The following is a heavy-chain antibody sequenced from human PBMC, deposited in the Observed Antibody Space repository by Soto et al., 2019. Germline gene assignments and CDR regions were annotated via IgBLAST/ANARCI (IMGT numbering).Heavy chain of an antibody. Sequence: ASVKVSCKASGYTFTSYGISWVRQAPGQGLEWMGWISAYNGNTNYAQKLQGRVTMTTDTSTSTAYMELRSLRSDDTAVYYCARDSGYNWNPSRGVDGMDVWGQGTTVTVSS. CDR1: GYTFTSYG. J-gene: IGHJ6*02. V-gene: IGHV1-18*01. CDR2: ISAYNGNT. D-gene: IGHD1-20*01. CDR3: ARDSGYNWNPSRGVDGMDV.